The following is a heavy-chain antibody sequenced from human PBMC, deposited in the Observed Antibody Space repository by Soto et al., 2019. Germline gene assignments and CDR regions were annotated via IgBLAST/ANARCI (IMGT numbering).Heavy chain of an antibody. CDR1: GFTFTTYA. CDR2: ITGSGHST. V-gene: IGHV3-23*01. CDR3: AKDQIWEVAHYFDS. D-gene: IGHD1-26*01. Sequence: PGGSLRLSCVASGFTFTTYAMTWVRQAPGKGLEWVSTITGSGHSTYYADSVKGRFTISRDNAKNTLSLQMDSLRAEDTATYYCAKDQIWEVAHYFDSWGQGALVTVSS. J-gene: IGHJ4*02.